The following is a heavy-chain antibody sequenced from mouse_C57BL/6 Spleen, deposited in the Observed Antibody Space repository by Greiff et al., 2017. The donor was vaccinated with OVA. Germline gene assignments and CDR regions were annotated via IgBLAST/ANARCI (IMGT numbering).Heavy chain of an antibody. CDR2: IDPSDSYT. D-gene: IGHD1-1*01. V-gene: IGHV1-50*01. J-gene: IGHJ4*01. CDR1: GYTFTSYW. Sequence: VQLQQSGAELVKPGASVKLSCKASGYTFTSYWMQWVKQRPGQGLEWIGEIDPSDSYTNYNQKFKGKATLTVDTSSSTAYMQLSSLTSEDSAVYYCARDGSSSLYAMDYWGQGTSVTVSS. CDR3: ARDGSSSLYAMDY.